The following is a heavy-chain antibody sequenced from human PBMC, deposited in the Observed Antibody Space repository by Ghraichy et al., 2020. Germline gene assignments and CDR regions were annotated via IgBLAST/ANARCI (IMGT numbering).Heavy chain of an antibody. CDR3: AGGKMVRGVISDY. CDR1: GGSISSGGYY. CDR2: IYYSGST. V-gene: IGHV4-31*03. Sequence: SETLSLTCTVSGGSISSGGYYWSWIRQHPGKGLEWIGYIYYSGSTYYNPSLKSRVTISVDTSKNQFSLKLSSVTAADTAVYYCAGGKMVRGVISDYWGQGTLVTVSS. D-gene: IGHD3-10*01. J-gene: IGHJ4*02.